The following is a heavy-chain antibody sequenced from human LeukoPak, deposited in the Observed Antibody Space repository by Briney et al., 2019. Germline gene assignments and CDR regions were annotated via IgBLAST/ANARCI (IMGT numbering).Heavy chain of an antibody. CDR3: ARGAVAGRIRDWFDP. Sequence: KSSETLSLTCTVSGGSISSYYWSWIRQPPGKGLEWIGYIYYSGSTNYNPSLKSRVTISVDTSKNQFSLKLSSVTAADTAVYYCARGAVAGRIRDWFDPWGQGTLVTVSS. CDR1: GGSISSYY. J-gene: IGHJ5*02. D-gene: IGHD6-19*01. CDR2: IYYSGST. V-gene: IGHV4-59*08.